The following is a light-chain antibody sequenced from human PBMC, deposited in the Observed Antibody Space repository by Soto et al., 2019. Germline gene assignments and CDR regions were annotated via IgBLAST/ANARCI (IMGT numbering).Light chain of an antibody. J-gene: IGLJ1*01. CDR3: SSYTSSSPWV. V-gene: IGLV2-14*01. CDR2: DVS. Sequence: QSALTQPASVSVSPGQSITISCTGTSSDVGGYNYVSWYQQHPGKAPKLMIYDVSNRPSGVSNRFSGSKSGNTASLTISGLQAEDEADYYCSSYTSSSPWVFGTGTKVTVL. CDR1: SSDVGGYNY.